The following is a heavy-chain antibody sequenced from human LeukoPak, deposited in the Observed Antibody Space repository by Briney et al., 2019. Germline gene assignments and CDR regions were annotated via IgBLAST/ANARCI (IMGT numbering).Heavy chain of an antibody. CDR3: ARDRKAAAGWFSYNWNDQWFDP. Sequence: ASETLSLTCTVSGGSISSSSYYWGWIRQPPGKGLEWIGSIYYSGSTYYNPSLKSRVTISVDTSKNQFSLKLSSVTAADTAVYYCARDRKAAAGWFSYNWNDQWFDPWGQGTLVTVSS. CDR2: IYYSGST. CDR1: GGSISSSSYY. J-gene: IGHJ5*02. V-gene: IGHV4-39*07. D-gene: IGHD1-20*01.